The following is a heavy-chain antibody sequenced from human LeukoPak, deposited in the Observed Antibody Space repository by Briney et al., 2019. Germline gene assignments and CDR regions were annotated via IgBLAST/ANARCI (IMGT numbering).Heavy chain of an antibody. J-gene: IGHJ4*02. V-gene: IGHV4-59*01. CDR3: ATDTLRYYDILTGYSPYFDY. D-gene: IGHD3-9*01. CDR1: GGSISSYY. Sequence: SETLSLTCTVSGGSISSYYWSWIRQPPGKGLEWIGYIYYSGSTNYNPSLKSRVTISVDTSKNQFSLKLSSVTAADTAVYYCATDTLRYYDILTGYSPYFDYWGQGTLVTVSS. CDR2: IYYSGST.